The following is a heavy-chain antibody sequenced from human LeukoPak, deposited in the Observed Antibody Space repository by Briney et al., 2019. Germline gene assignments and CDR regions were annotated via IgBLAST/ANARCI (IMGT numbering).Heavy chain of an antibody. V-gene: IGHV3-74*01. CDR2: INSDGSCT. D-gene: IGHD2/OR15-2a*01. CDR3: VSFYETY. Sequence: GGSLRLSCAASGNYWMYWVRQVPGKGLVWVSHINSDGSCTSYADSVKGRFTISKDNAKNTVYLQMNSLRAEDTAVYYCVSFYETYWGRGTLVTVSS. J-gene: IGHJ4*02. CDR1: GNYW.